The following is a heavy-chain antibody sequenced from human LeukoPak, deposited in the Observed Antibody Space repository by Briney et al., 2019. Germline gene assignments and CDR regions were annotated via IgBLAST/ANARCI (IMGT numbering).Heavy chain of an antibody. CDR2: IKQDGSEK. Sequence: GGSLRLSCVASGFTFSSRDWMTWVRQAPGKGLEWVANIKQDGSEKYYVDSVKGRFTISRDNAKNSLYLQMNSLRAEDTAVYYCAREVQYSSSYHFDYWGQGTLVTVSS. D-gene: IGHD6-6*01. J-gene: IGHJ4*02. CDR1: GFTFSSRDW. V-gene: IGHV3-7*01. CDR3: AREVQYSSSYHFDY.